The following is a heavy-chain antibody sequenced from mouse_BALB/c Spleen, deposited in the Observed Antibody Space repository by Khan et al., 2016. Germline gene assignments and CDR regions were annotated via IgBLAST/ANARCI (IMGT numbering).Heavy chain of an antibody. CDR2: ILPGTGNT. D-gene: IGHD2-10*01. CDR3: ARAFYGHYYAMDY. Sequence: VQLQESGAELMKPGASVKISCKATGYTFSSYWIEWVKQRPGHGLEWIGEILPGTGNTNYNEKFKGKATFTADTSSTTDHMHLSSLTSEDSAVYYCARAFYGHYYAMDYWGQGTSVTVSS. CDR1: GYTFSSYW. V-gene: IGHV1-9*01. J-gene: IGHJ4*01.